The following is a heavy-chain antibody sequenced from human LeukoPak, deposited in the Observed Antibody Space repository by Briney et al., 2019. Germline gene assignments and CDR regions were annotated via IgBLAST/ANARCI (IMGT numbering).Heavy chain of an antibody. V-gene: IGHV3-66*02. CDR1: GFTVISTY. Sequence: PGGSLRLSCAASGFTVISTYMSWVRQAPGKGLEWVSVIHSGGTTYYPDSVKGRFTISRDNSKNSLYLQMSSLRVEDTAVYYCVRGMYTNSWYYFDYWGQGALVTVSS. J-gene: IGHJ4*02. CDR2: IHSGGTT. CDR3: VRGMYTNSWYYFDY. D-gene: IGHD6-13*01.